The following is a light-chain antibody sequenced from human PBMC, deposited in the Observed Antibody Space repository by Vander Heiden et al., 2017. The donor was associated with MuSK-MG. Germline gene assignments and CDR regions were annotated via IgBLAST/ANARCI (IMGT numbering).Light chain of an antibody. CDR3: QQLNTYPLT. CDR1: QGISSY. V-gene: IGKV1-9*01. Sequence: DIQLTQSPSFLSASVGDRVTITCRASQGISSYLARYQQKPGKAPKRLIYAASTLQSGVPSRFSGSGSGTEFTLTISSLQPEDFATYYCQQLNTYPLTFGGGTKVEIK. CDR2: AAS. J-gene: IGKJ4*01.